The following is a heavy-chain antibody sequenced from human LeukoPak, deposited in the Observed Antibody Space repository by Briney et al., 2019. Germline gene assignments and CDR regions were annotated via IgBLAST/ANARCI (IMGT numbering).Heavy chain of an antibody. CDR3: AKDLSGYDRRILSNFDY. CDR1: GFTFSSYA. Sequence: PGGSLRLSCAASGFTFSSYAMHWVRQAPGKGLEWVAVISYDGSNKYYADSVKGRFTISRDNSKNTLYLQMNSLRAEDTAVYYCAKDLSGYDRRILSNFDYWGQGTLVTVSS. D-gene: IGHD2-15*01. CDR2: ISYDGSNK. J-gene: IGHJ4*02. V-gene: IGHV3-30*04.